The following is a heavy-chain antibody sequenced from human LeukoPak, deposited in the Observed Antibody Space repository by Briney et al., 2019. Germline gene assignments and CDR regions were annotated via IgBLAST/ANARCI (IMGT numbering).Heavy chain of an antibody. Sequence: PGGSLKLSCAASEFTFSSYAMHWVRQAPGKGLEWVAVILYDGSNKKYADSVKGRFTVSRDNSKNTVYLQMNSLRDEDTAVYYCAREKQSGGTPFDYWGQGSLVTVSS. V-gene: IGHV3-30*03. CDR1: EFTFSSYA. CDR2: ILYDGSNK. J-gene: IGHJ4*02. D-gene: IGHD1-26*01. CDR3: AREKQSGGTPFDY.